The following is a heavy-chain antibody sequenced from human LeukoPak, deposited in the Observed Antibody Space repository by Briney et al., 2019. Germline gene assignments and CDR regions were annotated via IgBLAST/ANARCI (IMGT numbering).Heavy chain of an antibody. Sequence: SETLSLTCTVSGGSIRSYYWSWIRQPAGKGLEWIGRIYTSESPTYKPSLKSRVTMSLDTSKNQFSLTLSSVTAADTAVYYCARVSSSWYKDWYFDLWGRGTLVTVSS. D-gene: IGHD6-13*01. CDR2: IYTSESP. CDR1: GGSIRSYY. J-gene: IGHJ2*01. V-gene: IGHV4-4*07. CDR3: ARVSSSWYKDWYFDL.